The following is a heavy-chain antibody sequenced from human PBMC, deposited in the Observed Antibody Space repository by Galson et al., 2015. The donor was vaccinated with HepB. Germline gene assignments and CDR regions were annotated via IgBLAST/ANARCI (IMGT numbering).Heavy chain of an antibody. V-gene: IGHV4-34*01. J-gene: IGHJ5*02. Sequence: TLSLTCAVYGGSFSGYYWSWIRQPPGKGLEWIGEINHSGSTNYNPSLKSRVTISVDTSKNQFSLKLSSVTAADTAVYYCARGGVVTPFVDWFDPWGQGTLVTVSS. CDR2: INHSGST. CDR3: ARGGVVTPFVDWFDP. D-gene: IGHD4-23*01. CDR1: GGSFSGYY.